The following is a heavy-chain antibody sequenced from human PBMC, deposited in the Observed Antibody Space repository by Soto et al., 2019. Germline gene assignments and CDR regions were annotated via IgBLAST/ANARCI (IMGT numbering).Heavy chain of an antibody. D-gene: IGHD2-15*01. J-gene: IGHJ4*02. V-gene: IGHV3-23*01. CDR1: GFTFSTYA. Sequence: GGSLRLSCAASGFTFSTYAMTWFRQAPGTGLEWLSAITSSGDNTYYADSVKGRFTISRDNSKNTLYLQMNSLRAEDTALYYCAKHVCIGGGCDYFDYWGLGTLVTVSS. CDR3: AKHVCIGGGCDYFDY. CDR2: ITSSGDNT.